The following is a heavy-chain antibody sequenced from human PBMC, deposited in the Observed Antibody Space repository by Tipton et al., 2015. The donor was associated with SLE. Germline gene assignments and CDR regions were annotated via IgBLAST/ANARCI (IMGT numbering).Heavy chain of an antibody. Sequence: VQSGGSLRLSCAASGFTFMSYDMNWVRQAPGKGLEWVSLLYRVGRTDYADSVKGRFTISRHNSKNTLYLQMNSLGAEDTAVYYCARDRHGDYYFDYWGQGTLVTVSS. D-gene: IGHD4-17*01. CDR2: LYRVGRT. J-gene: IGHJ4*02. V-gene: IGHV3-53*04. CDR1: GFTFMSYD. CDR3: ARDRHGDYYFDY.